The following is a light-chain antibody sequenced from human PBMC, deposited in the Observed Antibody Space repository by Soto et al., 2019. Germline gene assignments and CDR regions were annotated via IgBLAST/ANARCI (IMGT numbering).Light chain of an antibody. Sequence: IQMTQSPSSVSASIGDRVTISCRASQSIYKWLVWYQQKPVKALKLLISAASSLQSGVPSRSSGSGYGTDFTLTISSLQPEDFATYYCQQADSFPLSFGGGTMADI. CDR1: QSIYKW. CDR3: QQADSFPLS. V-gene: IGKV1-12*01. CDR2: AAS. J-gene: IGKJ4*01.